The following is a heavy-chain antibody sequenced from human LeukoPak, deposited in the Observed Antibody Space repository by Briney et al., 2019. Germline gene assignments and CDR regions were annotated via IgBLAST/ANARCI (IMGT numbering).Heavy chain of an antibody. D-gene: IGHD4-17*01. CDR3: ARLASTVSYYYYYMDV. CDR2: INHSGST. Sequence: SETLSLTCAVYGGSFSGYYWSWIRQPPGKGLEWIGEINHSGSTNYNPSLKSRVAISVDTSKNQFSLKLSSVTAADTAVYYCARLASTVSYYYYYMDVWGKGTTVTISS. CDR1: GGSFSGYY. V-gene: IGHV4-34*01. J-gene: IGHJ6*03.